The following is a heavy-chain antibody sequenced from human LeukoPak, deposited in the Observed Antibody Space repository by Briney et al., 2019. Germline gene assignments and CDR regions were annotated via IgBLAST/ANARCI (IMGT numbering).Heavy chain of an antibody. CDR2: ISYDGSNK. Sequence: GGSLRLSCAASGFTFSSYAMHWVRQAPGKGLEWVAVISYDGSNKYYADSVKGRFTISRDNSKNTLYLQMNSLRAEDTAVYYCARASGNPRLQYFDYWGQGTLVTVSS. J-gene: IGHJ4*02. V-gene: IGHV3-30*04. CDR3: ARASGNPRLQYFDY. CDR1: GFTFSSYA. D-gene: IGHD4-11*01.